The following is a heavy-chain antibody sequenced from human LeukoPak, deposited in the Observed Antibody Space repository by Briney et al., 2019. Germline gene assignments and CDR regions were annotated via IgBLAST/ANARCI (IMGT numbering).Heavy chain of an antibody. V-gene: IGHV3-23*01. J-gene: IGHJ4*02. CDR1: GFTFSSYA. CDR3: AKDSTLYCSSTSCYPDY. CDR2: ISGSGGST. Sequence: GGSLRVSCAASGFTFSSYAMSWVRQAPGKGLEWVSAISGSGGSTYYADSVKGRFTISRDNSKNTLYLQMNSLRAEDTAVYYCAKDSTLYCSSTSCYPDYWGQGTLVTVSS. D-gene: IGHD2-2*01.